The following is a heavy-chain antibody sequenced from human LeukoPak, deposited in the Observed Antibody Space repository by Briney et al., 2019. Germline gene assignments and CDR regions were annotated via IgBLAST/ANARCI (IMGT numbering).Heavy chain of an antibody. V-gene: IGHV4-34*01. CDR2: INHSGST. D-gene: IGHD3-22*01. CDR1: GGSISSYY. J-gene: IGHJ3*01. Sequence: SETLSLTCTASGGSISSYYWSWIRQPPGKGLEWIGEINHSGSTNYNPSLKSRVTISVDTSKNQFSLKLSSVTAADTAVYYCARTFGGYDSMGFSWGQGTMVTVSS. CDR3: ARTFGGYDSMGFS.